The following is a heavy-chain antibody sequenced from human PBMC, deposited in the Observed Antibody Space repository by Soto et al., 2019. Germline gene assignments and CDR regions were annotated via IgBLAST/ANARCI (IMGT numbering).Heavy chain of an antibody. Sequence: QVQLEESGGGVVQPGGSLRLSCAASGFTFELYGMHWVRQAPGMGLEWAALTWADGSNPNYADSVKARFIVSIDNSKNGMYPEISGLRVDDTAIYYCARGWWSDYRDAFAIWGEGTVVTVSS. J-gene: IGHJ3*02. D-gene: IGHD3-3*01. V-gene: IGHV3-33*01. CDR2: TWADGSNP. CDR3: ARGWWSDYRDAFAI. CDR1: GFTFELYG.